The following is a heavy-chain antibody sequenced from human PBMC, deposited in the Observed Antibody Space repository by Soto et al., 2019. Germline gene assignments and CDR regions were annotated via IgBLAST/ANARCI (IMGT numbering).Heavy chain of an antibody. D-gene: IGHD2-8*01. CDR2: RQPGSGVT. CDR1: GYSITDYY. CDR3: ARGGAHCSNGVCLGRD. Sequence: QVHLVQSGADVRKPGASLKVSCKASGYSITDYYIHWVRQAPGQGLEWMGWRQPGSGVTKFAQKFQGRVSMTRNSSTTTAYMELSSLTSADTAVYYCARGGAHCSNGVCLGRDWGQGTLLTVSS. J-gene: IGHJ4*02. V-gene: IGHV1-2*02.